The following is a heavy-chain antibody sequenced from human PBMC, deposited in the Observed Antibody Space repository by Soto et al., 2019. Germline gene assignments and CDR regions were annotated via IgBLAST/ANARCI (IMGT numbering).Heavy chain of an antibody. J-gene: IGHJ6*02. CDR3: AKDLFSMVRGASYYSYGMDV. V-gene: IGHV3-49*03. D-gene: IGHD3-10*01. CDR2: IRSKPYDGTT. CDR1: GFTFGDYA. Sequence: GSLRLSCTASGFTFGDYAMSWFRQAPGKGLEWVGFIRSKPYDGTTEYAASAKGRLTISRDDSKSIAYLQMNSLKTEDTAVYYCAKDLFSMVRGASYYSYGMDVWGQGTTVTVSS.